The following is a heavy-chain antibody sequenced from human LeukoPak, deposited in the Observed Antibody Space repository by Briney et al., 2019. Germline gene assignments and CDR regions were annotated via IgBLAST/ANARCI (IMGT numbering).Heavy chain of an antibody. D-gene: IGHD6-13*01. CDR3: ASSGRAAAGTFDY. Sequence: SETLSLTCAVYGGSFSGYYWSWIRQPPGKGLEWIGEINHSGSTNYNPSLKSRVTISVDTSKNQFSLKLSSVTAADTAVYYCASSGRAAAGTFDYWGQGTLVTVSS. J-gene: IGHJ4*02. V-gene: IGHV4-34*01. CDR1: GGSFSGYY. CDR2: INHSGST.